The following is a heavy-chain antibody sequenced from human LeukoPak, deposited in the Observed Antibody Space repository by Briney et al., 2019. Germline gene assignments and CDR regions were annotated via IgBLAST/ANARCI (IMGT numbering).Heavy chain of an antibody. D-gene: IGHD3-3*01. CDR2: VKEDGVGN. J-gene: IGHJ4*02. CDR3: PIFEIEDS. Sequence: GGSLRLSCAASGFAFSSFWMAWVRQTPGKGLEWVATVKEDGVGNYYVDSVKGRFTVSRDNAKNSVFLQMNSLRAENTAVYYCPIFEIEDSWGQGTLVTVSS. CDR1: GFAFSSFW. V-gene: IGHV3-7*01.